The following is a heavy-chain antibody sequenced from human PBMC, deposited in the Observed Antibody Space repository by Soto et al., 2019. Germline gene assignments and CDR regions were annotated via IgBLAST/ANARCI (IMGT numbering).Heavy chain of an antibody. CDR2: IWYDGSNK. CDR1: GSIFIGYG. CDR3: ARAGIGGTAFRGFCDY. Sequence: QEHLVESGGGVVQPGRSLRLSCAASGSIFIGYGMHWVRQAPGKGLEWVAVIWYDGSNKYYADSVKGRFTISRDNSNNMVYLQMDSLRAEDRAVYYCARAGIGGTAFRGFCDYWGQGTLVTVSS. D-gene: IGHD2-15*01. J-gene: IGHJ4*02. V-gene: IGHV3-33*01.